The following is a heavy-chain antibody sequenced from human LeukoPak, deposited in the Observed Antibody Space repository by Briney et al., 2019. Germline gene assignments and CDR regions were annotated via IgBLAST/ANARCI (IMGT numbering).Heavy chain of an antibody. CDR3: ASPRLMGIAAAGGSFDQ. V-gene: IGHV1-69*13. CDR2: IIPIFGTT. CDR1: GGTFSSYA. Sequence: SVKVSCKASGGTFSSYAISWVRQAPGQGLEWMGGIIPIFGTTNYAQKSLGRVTITADESTSTAYMDLSSLRSEDTAVYYCASPRLMGIAAAGGSFDQWGQGTLVTVSS. D-gene: IGHD6-13*01. J-gene: IGHJ4*02.